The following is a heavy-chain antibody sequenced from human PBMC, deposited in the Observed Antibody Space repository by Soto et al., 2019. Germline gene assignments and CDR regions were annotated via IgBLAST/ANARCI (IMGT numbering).Heavy chain of an antibody. CDR2: ISYDGSNK. D-gene: IGHD2-2*02. J-gene: IGHJ2*01. CDR1: GFTFSSYA. V-gene: IGHV3-30-3*01. CDR3: AREGYCISTSCYKGYFDL. Sequence: QVQLVESGGGVVQPGRSLRLSCAASGFTFSSYAMHWVRQAPGKGLEWVAVISYDGSNKYYADSVKGRFTISRDNSKNTLYLQMNSLRAEDTALYYCAREGYCISTSCYKGYFDLWGRGTLVTVSS.